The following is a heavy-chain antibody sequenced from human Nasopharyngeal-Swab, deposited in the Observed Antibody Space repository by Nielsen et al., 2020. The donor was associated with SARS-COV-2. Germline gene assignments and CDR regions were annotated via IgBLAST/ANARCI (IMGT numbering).Heavy chain of an antibody. CDR2: IKQDGSEK. CDR3: AREWFGDHTPPTHYYGMDV. V-gene: IGHV3-7*03. D-gene: IGHD3-10*01. Sequence: WIRQPPGKGLEWVANIKQDGSEKYYVDSVKGRFTISRDNAKSSLYLQMNSLRAEDTAVYYCAREWFGDHTPPTHYYGMDVWGQGTTVTVSS. J-gene: IGHJ6*02.